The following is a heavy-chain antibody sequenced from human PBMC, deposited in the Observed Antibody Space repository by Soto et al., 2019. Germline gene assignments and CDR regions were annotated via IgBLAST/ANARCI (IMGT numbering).Heavy chain of an antibody. J-gene: IGHJ5*02. CDR3: TRDNQTFS. CDR2: IRKKADGGTP. CDR1: CFTFCDHT. Sequence: LRLTCXASCFTFCDHTITGVLHAPGKGLEWVGFIRKKADGGTPEFSASVKGRFTISRDDSKGIAYLQMNGLKTEDTAVYYCTRDNQTFSWAQGTLVTVSS. V-gene: IGHV3-49*04.